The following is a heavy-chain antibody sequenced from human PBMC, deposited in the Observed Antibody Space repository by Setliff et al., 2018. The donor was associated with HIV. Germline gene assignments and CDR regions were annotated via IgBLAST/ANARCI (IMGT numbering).Heavy chain of an antibody. CDR2: MHPNSGAT. J-gene: IGHJ4*02. V-gene: IGHV1-2*02. CDR1: GYTFTASY. D-gene: IGHD3-3*01. Sequence: GASVKVSCKTSGYTFTASYLPWVRQAPGQGLQWMGWMHPNSGATKYAQKFRDRVTLTGDTSISTASMELSSLKSDDTAMYYCATSTSRFFWNGFYQGGFGSRNSHSFENWGQGTLVTVSS. CDR3: ATSTSRFFWNGFYQGGFGSRNSHSFEN.